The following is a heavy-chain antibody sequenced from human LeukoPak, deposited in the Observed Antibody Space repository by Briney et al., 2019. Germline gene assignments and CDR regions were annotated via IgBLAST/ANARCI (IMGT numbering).Heavy chain of an antibody. CDR3: ARGGGYSYGYHSYFDY. CDR2: IWYDGSNK. Sequence: PGGSLRLSCAASGLTFSSYGMHWVRQAPGKGLEWVAVIWYDGSNKYYADSVKGRFTISRDNSKNTLYLQMNSLRAEDTAVYYCARGGGYSYGYHSYFDYWGQGTLVTVSS. D-gene: IGHD5-18*01. CDR1: GLTFSSYG. V-gene: IGHV3-33*01. J-gene: IGHJ4*02.